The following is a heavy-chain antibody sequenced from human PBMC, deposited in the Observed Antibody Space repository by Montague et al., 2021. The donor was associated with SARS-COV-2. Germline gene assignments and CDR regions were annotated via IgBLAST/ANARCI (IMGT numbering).Heavy chain of an antibody. CDR3: AKRGGYCFDY. Sequence: SLRLSCAASGFTFTSYGMAWVRQAPGKGLEWVSVITVSGAGTYYAESVEGRFTISRDHSRNTLFLQMNSLRAEDTAVYYCAKRGGYCFDYWGQGTLVTVSS. J-gene: IGHJ4*02. V-gene: IGHV3-23*01. D-gene: IGHD1-26*01. CDR2: ITVSGAGT. CDR1: GFTFTSYG.